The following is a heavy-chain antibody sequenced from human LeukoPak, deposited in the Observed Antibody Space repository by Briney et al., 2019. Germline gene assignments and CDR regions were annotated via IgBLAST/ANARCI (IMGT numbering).Heavy chain of an antibody. D-gene: IGHD2-15*01. CDR3: ARFPSGGPCDY. CDR2: IRYDGNNK. V-gene: IGHV3-30*02. J-gene: IGHJ4*02. Sequence: GGSLRLSCAASGFTFRSYGMHWVRQAPGKGLEWVAFIRYDGNNKYYADSVKGRFTIFRDNSRNTLYLQMNSLRSDDTAVYYCARFPSGGPCDYWGQGTLVTVSS. CDR1: GFTFRSYG.